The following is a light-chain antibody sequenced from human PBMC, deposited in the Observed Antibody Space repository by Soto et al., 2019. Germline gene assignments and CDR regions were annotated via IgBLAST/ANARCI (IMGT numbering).Light chain of an antibody. CDR1: SSDVGVYNY. CDR3: GSYTSSSTPYV. Sequence: QSALTQPASVSGSPGQSITISCTGTSSDVGVYNYVSWYQQHPGKVPKLKIYDVSNRPSGVSNRFSGSKSGNTASLTISGLQAEDEADYYCGSYTSSSTPYVFGTGTKVTV. J-gene: IGLJ1*01. V-gene: IGLV2-14*01. CDR2: DVS.